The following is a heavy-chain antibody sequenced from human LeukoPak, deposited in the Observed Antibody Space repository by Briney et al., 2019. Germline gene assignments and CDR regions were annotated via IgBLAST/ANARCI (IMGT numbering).Heavy chain of an antibody. CDR3: ARHRYGLDY. J-gene: IGHJ4*02. D-gene: IGHD5-18*01. CDR1: GSRFTSYW. CDR2: IYPGDSDT. Sequence: GASLQFSCKGSGSRFTSYWIGWVRPMPGKGLEWMGIIYPGDSDTRYSPSFQGQVTISADKSISTAYLQWSSLKASDTAMYYCARHRYGLDYWGQGTLVTVSS. V-gene: IGHV5-51*01.